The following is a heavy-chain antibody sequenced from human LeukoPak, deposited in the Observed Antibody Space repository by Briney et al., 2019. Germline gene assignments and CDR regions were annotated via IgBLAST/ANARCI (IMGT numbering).Heavy chain of an antibody. CDR3: ARAEIIRGYSYSCVEY. J-gene: IGHJ4*02. CDR1: GFTFSSYE. D-gene: IGHD5-18*01. V-gene: IGHV3-21*01. Sequence: GGSLRLSCAASGFTFSSYELNWVRQAPGKGLEWVSSISSSSSYIYYADSVKGRFTISRDNAKNSLYLQMNSLRAEDTAVYYCARAEIIRGYSYSCVEYWGQGTLVTVSS. CDR2: ISSSSSYI.